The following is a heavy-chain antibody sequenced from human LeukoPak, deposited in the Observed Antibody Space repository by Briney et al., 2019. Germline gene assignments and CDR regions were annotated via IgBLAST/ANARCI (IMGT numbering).Heavy chain of an antibody. CDR2: IIPIFGTA. CDR1: GGTFSSYA. D-gene: IGHD3-22*01. CDR3: ARRLDYHDNSGYSDGFDV. Sequence: ASVKVSCKASGGTFSSYAISWVRQAPGQGLEWMGGIIPIFGTANYAQKFQGRVTITADESTSTAYMELSSLRSEDTAVYYCARRLDYHDNSGYSDGFDVWGQGTMVSVSS. J-gene: IGHJ3*01. V-gene: IGHV1-69*13.